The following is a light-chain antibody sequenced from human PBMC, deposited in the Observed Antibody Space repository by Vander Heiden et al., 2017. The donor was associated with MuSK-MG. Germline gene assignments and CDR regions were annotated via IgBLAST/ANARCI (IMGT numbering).Light chain of an antibody. Sequence: DVQMTQSPSNLSASVGDRFTMTCRGSQSISRWLAWYEKTLSKAPKLLTYKASSSSSGVTSRFSGSGYGTDLTLTISRRTTDDFASYYCHQDNSSPNLTFGGTTKLDLK. CDR3: HQDNSSPNLT. CDR2: KAS. CDR1: QSISRW. J-gene: IGKJ4*01. V-gene: IGKV1-5*03.